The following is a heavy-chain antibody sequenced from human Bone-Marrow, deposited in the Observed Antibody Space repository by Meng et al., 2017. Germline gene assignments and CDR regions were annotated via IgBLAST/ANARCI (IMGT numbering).Heavy chain of an antibody. D-gene: IGHD5-12*01. J-gene: IGHJ2*01. CDR3: ARGVWLRYWDRFSWYFDL. CDR2: IYTSGST. V-gene: IGHV4-61*02. Sequence: LRLSCTVSGGSISSSSYYWGWIRQPAGRGLEWSGRIYTSGSTNYNPSLKSRVTMSVDTSKNQYTLKLSSVTAVYTAVYYCARGVWLRYWDRFSWYFDLWGRGTLVTVSS. CDR1: GGSISSSSYY.